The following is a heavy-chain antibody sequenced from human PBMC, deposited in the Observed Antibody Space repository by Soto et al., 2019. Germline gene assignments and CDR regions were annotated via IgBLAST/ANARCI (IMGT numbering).Heavy chain of an antibody. CDR3: AKDRGRGSPVSGGLDV. CDR2: ISSTSSYI. V-gene: IGHV3-21*01. CDR1: GFTFTRYS. D-gene: IGHD3-10*01. J-gene: IGHJ6*02. Sequence: EVQLVESGGGLVKPGGSLRLSCAASGFTFTRYSMNWVRQAPGKGLVWVSSISSTSSYIYYAGSVKGRFTISRDNATNSLYLQMNTLRAEDTAVYYCAKDRGRGSPVSGGLDVWGQGTTVTVSS.